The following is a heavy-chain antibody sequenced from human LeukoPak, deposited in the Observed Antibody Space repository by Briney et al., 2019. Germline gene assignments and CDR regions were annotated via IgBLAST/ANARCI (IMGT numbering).Heavy chain of an antibody. D-gene: IGHD6-19*01. J-gene: IGHJ4*02. V-gene: IGHV1-46*01. CDR3: ARGVSSGPLGY. CDR1: GYTFTNYY. CDR2: INPSGGST. Sequence: GASVKVSFKASGYTFTNYYMHWVRQXPGQGXEWMGIINPSGGSTSYAQKFQGRVSRVTMTRDTSTSTVYMELSSLKSEDTAVYYCARGVSSGPLGYWGQGTLVTVSS.